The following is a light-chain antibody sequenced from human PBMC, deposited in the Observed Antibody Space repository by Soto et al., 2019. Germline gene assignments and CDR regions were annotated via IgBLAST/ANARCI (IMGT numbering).Light chain of an antibody. J-gene: IGKJ4*01. Sequence: EIVLTQSPGTLSLSPGERATLSCKTSQSSGSNFLAWYQHKPGQAPRLLIYASSQRATGIPDRFSGSASGPDFTLTINRLEPEDFAVYYCQQANSFPFAFGGGTKVEIK. CDR2: ASS. CDR3: QQANSFPFA. CDR1: QSSGSNF. V-gene: IGKV3D-20*02.